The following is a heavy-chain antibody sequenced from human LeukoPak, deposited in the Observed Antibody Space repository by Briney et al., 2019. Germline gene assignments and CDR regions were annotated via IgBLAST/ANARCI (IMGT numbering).Heavy chain of an antibody. CDR1: GYTFTSYY. D-gene: IGHD3-16*01. CDR3: ARGPVYGGVGNWFDP. Sequence: ASVKVSCKASGYTFTSYYMHWVRQAPGQGLEWMGWMNPNSGNTGYAQKFQGRVTMTRNTSISTAYMELSTLRSEDTAVYYCARGPVYGGVGNWFDPWGQGTLVTVSS. V-gene: IGHV1-8*02. J-gene: IGHJ5*02. CDR2: MNPNSGNT.